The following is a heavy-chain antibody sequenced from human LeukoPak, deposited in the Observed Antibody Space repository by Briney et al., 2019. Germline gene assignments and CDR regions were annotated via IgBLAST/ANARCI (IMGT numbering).Heavy chain of an antibody. J-gene: IGHJ5*02. V-gene: IGHV1-2*02. CDR2: INPNSGGT. CDR1: GYTFTGYY. Sequence: ASVKVSCKASGYTFTGYYMHWVRQAPGQGLEWMGWINPNSGGTNYAQKFQGRVTMTRDTSISTAYMELSRLRSDDTAVYYCARDDYYDSSGYLGWFDPWGQGTLVTVSS. D-gene: IGHD3-22*01. CDR3: ARDDYYDSSGYLGWFDP.